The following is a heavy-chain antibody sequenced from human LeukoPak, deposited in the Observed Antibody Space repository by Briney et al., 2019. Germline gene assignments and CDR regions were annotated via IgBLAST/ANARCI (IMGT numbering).Heavy chain of an antibody. D-gene: IGHD2-2*01. V-gene: IGHV1-69*13. CDR1: GGTFSSYA. CDR3: ARDRCSSTSCYLYFDY. Sequence: VASVKVSCKASGGTFSSYAISWVRQAPGQGLEWMGGIIPIFGTANYAQKFQGRVTITADESTSTAYMELSSLRSEDTAVYYCARDRCSSTSCYLYFDYWGQETLVTVSS. J-gene: IGHJ4*02. CDR2: IIPIFGTA.